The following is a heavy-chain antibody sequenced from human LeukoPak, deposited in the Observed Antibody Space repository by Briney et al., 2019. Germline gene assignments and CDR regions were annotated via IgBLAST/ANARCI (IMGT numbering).Heavy chain of an antibody. CDR2: ISAYNGNT. D-gene: IGHD6-19*01. V-gene: IGHV1-18*01. CDR3: ARGPWVAVAGDKGNDY. Sequence: GASVKVSCKASGYTFTSYGISWVRQAPGQGLEWMGWISAYNGNTNYAQKLQGRVTMTTDTSTSTAYMELRSLRSDDTAVYYCARGPWVAVAGDKGNDYWGQGTLVTVSS. CDR1: GYTFTSYG. J-gene: IGHJ4*02.